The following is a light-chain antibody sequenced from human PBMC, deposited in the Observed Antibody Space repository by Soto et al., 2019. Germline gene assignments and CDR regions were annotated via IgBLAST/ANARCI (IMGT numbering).Light chain of an antibody. V-gene: IGKV3-15*01. CDR3: QQRSNWTIT. CDR2: GAS. CDR1: QSVRSN. J-gene: IGKJ5*01. Sequence: EIVMTQSPATLSASPGERATLSRTASQSVRSNLAWYQKNPGQAPRLLIYGASTRATGIPARFSGIGSGTDFTLTISRLETEEWAVYDGQQRSNWTITGGQLTRLAIK.